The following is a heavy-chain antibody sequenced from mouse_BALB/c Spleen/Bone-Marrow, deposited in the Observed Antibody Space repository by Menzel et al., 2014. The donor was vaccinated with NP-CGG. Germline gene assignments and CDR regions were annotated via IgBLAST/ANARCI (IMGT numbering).Heavy chain of an antibody. D-gene: IGHD1-1*01. V-gene: IGHV14-3*02. CDR2: IDPANGNT. CDR1: DFNIKDTH. CDR3: ARDYGRTAWFAY. J-gene: IGHJ3*01. Sequence: VQLQQSGAELVKPGASVKLSYTASDFNIKDTHIHWVKQRPEQGLEWIGGIDPANGNTKYDPKFQGKATITADTSSNTAYLQLSSLTSEDTAVYYCARDYGRTAWFAYWGQGTLVTVSA.